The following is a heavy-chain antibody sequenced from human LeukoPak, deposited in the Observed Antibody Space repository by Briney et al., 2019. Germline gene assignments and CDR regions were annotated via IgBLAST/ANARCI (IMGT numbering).Heavy chain of an antibody. J-gene: IGHJ4*02. Sequence: GGSLRLSCAASGFTFSSYSMNWVRQAPGKGLEWVSSISSSSSYIYYADSVKGRFTISRDNAKNSLYLQMNSLRAEDTAVYYCARKYYDSSGYLYSDYWGQGTLVTVSS. CDR2: ISSSSSYI. D-gene: IGHD3-22*01. CDR1: GFTFSSYS. CDR3: ARKYYDSSGYLYSDY. V-gene: IGHV3-21*01.